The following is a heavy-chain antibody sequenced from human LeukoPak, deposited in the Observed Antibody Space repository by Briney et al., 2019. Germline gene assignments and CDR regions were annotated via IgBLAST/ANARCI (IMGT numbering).Heavy chain of an antibody. CDR2: ISGSGSST. CDR3: AKDRRRTTVTSFDY. V-gene: IGHV3-23*01. CDR1: GFTFSSYA. J-gene: IGHJ4*02. Sequence: PGGSLRLSCAASGFTFSSYAMSWVRQAPGKGLEWVSAISGSGSSTYYVDSVKGRFTISRDNSKNTLYLQMNNLRAEDMALYYCAKDRRRTTVTSFDYWGQGTLVTVSS. D-gene: IGHD4-17*01.